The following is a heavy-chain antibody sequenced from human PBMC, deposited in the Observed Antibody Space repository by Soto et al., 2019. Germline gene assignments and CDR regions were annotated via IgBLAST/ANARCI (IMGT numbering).Heavy chain of an antibody. CDR2: ISWDGGST. V-gene: IGHV3-43*01. CDR3: AKDISPQQLVHDAFDI. J-gene: IGHJ3*02. CDR1: GFTFDDYT. D-gene: IGHD6-13*01. Sequence: PGGSLRLSCAASGFTFDDYTMHWVRQAPGKGLEWVSLISWDGGSTYYADSVKGRFTISRDNSKNSLYLQMNSLRTEDTALYYCAKDISPQQLVHDAFDIWGQGTMVTVS.